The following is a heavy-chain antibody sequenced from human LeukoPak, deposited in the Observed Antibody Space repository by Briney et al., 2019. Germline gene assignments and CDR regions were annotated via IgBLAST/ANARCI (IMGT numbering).Heavy chain of an antibody. Sequence: SVKVSCKASGGTNVAISWVRQAPGHELEWMGGIITHFGTPDYSQKFQGRVTITADESTGTAYMELSSLRSEDTAVYYCAMIYGGNSDYWGQGTLVTVSS. D-gene: IGHD4-23*01. CDR1: GGTNVA. CDR3: AMIYGGNSDY. V-gene: IGHV1-69*13. CDR2: IITHFGTP. J-gene: IGHJ4*02.